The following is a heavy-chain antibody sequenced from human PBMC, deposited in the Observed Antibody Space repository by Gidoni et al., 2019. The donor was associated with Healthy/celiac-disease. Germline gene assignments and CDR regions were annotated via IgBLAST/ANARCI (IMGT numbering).Heavy chain of an antibody. CDR1: GFTFSSYG. V-gene: IGHV3-33*01. CDR3: ARDQAVAPFDY. D-gene: IGHD6-19*01. J-gene: IGHJ4*02. Sequence: QVQLVESGGVVVQPGRSLRLSCAASGFTFSSYGMHWVRQAPGKGLEWVAVIWYDGSNKYYADSVKGRFTISRDNSKNTLYLQMNSLRAEDTAVYYCARDQAVAPFDYWGQGTLVTVSS. CDR2: IWYDGSNK.